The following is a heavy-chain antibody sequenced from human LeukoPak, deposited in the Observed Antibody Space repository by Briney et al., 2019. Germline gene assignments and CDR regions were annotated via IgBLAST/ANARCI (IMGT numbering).Heavy chain of an antibody. CDR1: GFTFDDYA. CDR3: AKGYCSSTSCRFDY. V-gene: IGHV3-9*03. Sequence: GRSLRLSGAASGFTFDDYAMQWVRQAPGKGLEWGSGISWNSGSIGYADSVKGRFTISRDNAKNSLYLQMNSLRAEDMALYYCAKGYCSSTSCRFDYWGQGALVTVSS. D-gene: IGHD2-2*01. J-gene: IGHJ4*02. CDR2: ISWNSGSI.